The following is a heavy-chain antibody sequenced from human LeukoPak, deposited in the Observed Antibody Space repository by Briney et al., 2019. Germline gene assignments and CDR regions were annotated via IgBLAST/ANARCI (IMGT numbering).Heavy chain of an antibody. CDR2: IYYSGST. D-gene: IGHD5-12*01. CDR1: GGSISSYY. V-gene: IGHV4-59*01. J-gene: IGHJ4*02. Sequence: SETLSLTCTVSGGSISSYYWSWIRQPPGKGLEWIGYIYYSGSTNYNPSLKSRVTISVDTSKNQFSLKLSSVTAADTAVYYCARRGYSGYGDFDYRGQGTLVTVSS. CDR3: ARRGYSGYGDFDY.